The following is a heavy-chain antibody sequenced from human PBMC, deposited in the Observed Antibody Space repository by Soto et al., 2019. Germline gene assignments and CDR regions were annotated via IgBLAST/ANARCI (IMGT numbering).Heavy chain of an antibody. V-gene: IGHV4-34*01. J-gene: IGHJ4*02. Sequence: QVQLQQWGAGLLKPSETLSLTCAVYGGSFSGYYWSWIRQPPGKGLEWIGEINHSGSTNYNPSLKSRVTISVDTSENQFSLKLSSVTAADTAVYYCARVNRGLTMVRGVQTPDFDYWGQGTLVTVSS. CDR1: GGSFSGYY. D-gene: IGHD3-10*01. CDR2: INHSGST. CDR3: ARVNRGLTMVRGVQTPDFDY.